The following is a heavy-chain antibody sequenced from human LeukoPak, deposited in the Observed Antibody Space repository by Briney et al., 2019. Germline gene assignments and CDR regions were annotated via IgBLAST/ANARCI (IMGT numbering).Heavy chain of an antibody. CDR1: GLTFSSYG. CDR2: IWYDGSNK. CDR3: ARGSQDSAYYFDY. J-gene: IGHJ4*02. Sequence: PGRSLRLSCAASGLTFSSYGMHWVRQAPGKGLEWVAVIWYDGSNKYYADSVKGRFTISRDNSKNTLYLQMNSLRAEDTAVYYCARGSQDSAYYFDYWGQGTLVTVSS. D-gene: IGHD3/OR15-3a*01. V-gene: IGHV3-33*01.